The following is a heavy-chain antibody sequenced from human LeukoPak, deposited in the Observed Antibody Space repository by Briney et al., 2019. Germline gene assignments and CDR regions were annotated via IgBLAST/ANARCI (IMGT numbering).Heavy chain of an antibody. CDR3: AIFDFLFGEIDNWFDP. D-gene: IGHD3-16*01. CDR1: GYSFTSYW. V-gene: IGHV5-51*01. J-gene: IGHJ5*02. Sequence: GESLKISCKGSGYSFTSYWIGWVRQMPGKGLEWMGIIYPGDSDTRHSPSFQGQVTISADKSISTAYLQWSSLKASDSAMYYCAIFDFLFGEIDNWFDPWGQGTQVTVSS. CDR2: IYPGDSDT.